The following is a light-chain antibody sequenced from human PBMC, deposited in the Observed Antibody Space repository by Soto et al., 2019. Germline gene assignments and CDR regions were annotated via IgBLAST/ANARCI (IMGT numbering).Light chain of an antibody. CDR1: SSNIGAGYD. J-gene: IGLJ1*01. Sequence: QLVLTQPPSVSGAPGQRVTISCTGSSSNIGAGYDVHWYQQLPGRAPKVLIYGNSNRPSGVPDRCSGSKSGTSASLAITGLQAEDEADYYCQSYDSSLSSYVFGTGTKLTVL. CDR2: GNS. V-gene: IGLV1-40*01. CDR3: QSYDSSLSSYV.